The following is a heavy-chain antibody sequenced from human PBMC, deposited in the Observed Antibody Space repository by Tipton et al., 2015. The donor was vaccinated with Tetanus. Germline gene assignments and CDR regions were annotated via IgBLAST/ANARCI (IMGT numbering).Heavy chain of an antibody. CDR1: GGSLSGYH. V-gene: IGHV4-34*01. J-gene: IGHJ4*02. Sequence: TLSLTCAVAGGSLSGYHWSWIRQAPGKGLEWIGEISQTGDTKYNPSLKSRLTISIDTSNDQLSLRLTSVTAADTAIYYCARFSYDSGGFYSYFDSWGRGTLVTVSS. CDR3: ARFSYDSGGFYSYFDS. D-gene: IGHD3-22*01. CDR2: ISQTGDT.